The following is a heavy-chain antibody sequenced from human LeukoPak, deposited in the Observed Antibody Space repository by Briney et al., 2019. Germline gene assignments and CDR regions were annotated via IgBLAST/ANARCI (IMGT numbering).Heavy chain of an antibody. CDR1: GGSISSYY. J-gene: IGHJ4*02. D-gene: IGHD3-22*01. CDR3: ARGPRYYDSSGYHLLVDY. CDR2: IYYSGST. V-gene: IGHV4-59*01. Sequence: PSETLSLTCTVSGGSISSYYWSWTRQPPGKGLEWIGYIYYSGSTNYNPSLKSRVTISVDTSKNQFSLKLSSVTAADTAVYYCARGPRYYDSSGYHLLVDYWGQGTLVTVSS.